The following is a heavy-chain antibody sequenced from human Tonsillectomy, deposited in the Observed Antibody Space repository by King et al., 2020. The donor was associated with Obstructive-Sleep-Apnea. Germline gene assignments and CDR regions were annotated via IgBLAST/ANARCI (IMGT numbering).Heavy chain of an antibody. CDR1: GFTFSSYA. CDR2: ISSNGGST. V-gene: IGHV3-64D*06. Sequence: VQLVESGGGLVQPGGSLRLSCSASGFTFSSYAMHWVRQAPGKGLEYVSAISSNGGSTYYADSVTGRFTISRDNSKNTLYPQMSNLRAEDTGVYYCFTRQIVLMRFDPLGQGTLVTVSS. D-gene: IGHD2-8*01. J-gene: IGHJ5*02. CDR3: FTRQIVLMRFDP.